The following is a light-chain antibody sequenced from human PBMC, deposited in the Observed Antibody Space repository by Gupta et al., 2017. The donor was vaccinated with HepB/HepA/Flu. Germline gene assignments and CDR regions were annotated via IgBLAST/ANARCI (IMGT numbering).Light chain of an antibody. V-gene: IGKV3-11*01. CDR1: QIIATY. CDR2: DAS. Sequence: EVVFTQSPATLSLSPGERATLSCRASQIIATYLAWYQQKPGQAPRLLIYDASNWAAGIPARFSGSGSGTDFTLTISSLEPEDFGVYYCQDCINDALTFGRGTNVEMK. J-gene: IGKJ4*01. CDR3: QDCINDALT.